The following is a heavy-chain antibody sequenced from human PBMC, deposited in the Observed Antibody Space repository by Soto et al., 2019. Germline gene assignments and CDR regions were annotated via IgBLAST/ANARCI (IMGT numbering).Heavy chain of an antibody. D-gene: IGHD3-10*01. J-gene: IGHJ4*02. V-gene: IGHV4-30-2*01. CDR1: SGSISSGGYS. CDR3: ASDYGSGSYRFDF. Sequence: SETLSLTCAVSSGSISSGGYSWSWIRQPPGKGLEWIGYIYHSGSTYYNPSLKSRVTISVDRSKNQFSLKLSSVTAADTAVYYCASDYGSGSYRFDFWGQGTLVTVS. CDR2: IYHSGST.